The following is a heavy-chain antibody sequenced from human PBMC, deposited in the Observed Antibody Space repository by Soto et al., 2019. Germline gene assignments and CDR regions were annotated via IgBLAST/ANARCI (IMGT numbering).Heavy chain of an antibody. CDR1: VFPFSSYS. CDR3: AKDSSSWKNNWFDP. V-gene: IGHV3-23*01. D-gene: IGHD6-13*01. J-gene: IGHJ5*02. Sequence: WSLRLCCASSVFPFSSYSMSWVRQAPGKGLEWVSAISGSGGSTYYADSVKGRFNISRDNSKNTLYLQMNSLRAEDTAVYYCAKDSSSWKNNWFDPWGQGTLVTVSS. CDR2: ISGSGGST.